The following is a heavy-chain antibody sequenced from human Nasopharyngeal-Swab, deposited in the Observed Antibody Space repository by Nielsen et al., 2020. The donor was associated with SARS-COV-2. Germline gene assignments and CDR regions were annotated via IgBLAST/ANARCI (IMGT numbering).Heavy chain of an antibody. Sequence: GESLKISCAASGFTVSSNYMSWVRQAPGKGLEWVSVIYSGGSTYYADSVKGRFTISRDNSKNTLYLQMNSLRAEDTAVYYCAREGGSSGWYYFDYWGQGTPVTVSS. CDR2: IYSGGST. J-gene: IGHJ4*02. CDR1: GFTVSSNY. CDR3: AREGGSSGWYYFDY. V-gene: IGHV3-53*01. D-gene: IGHD6-19*01.